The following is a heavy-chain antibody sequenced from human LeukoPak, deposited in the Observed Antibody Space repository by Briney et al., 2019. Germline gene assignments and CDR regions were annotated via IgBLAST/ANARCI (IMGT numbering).Heavy chain of an antibody. Sequence: AGGSLRLSCAASGFTFSGSAMHWVRQASGKGLEWVGRIRSKANSYATAYAASVKGRFTISRDDSKNTAYLQMNSLKTEDTAVYYCYPNIVVVPAAMGTWGQVTLVTVSS. CDR2: IRSKANSYAT. J-gene: IGHJ5*02. CDR3: YPNIVVVPAAMGT. V-gene: IGHV3-73*01. CDR1: GFTFSGSA. D-gene: IGHD2-2*01.